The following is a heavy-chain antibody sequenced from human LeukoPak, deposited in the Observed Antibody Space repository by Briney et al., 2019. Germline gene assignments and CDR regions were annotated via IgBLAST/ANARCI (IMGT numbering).Heavy chain of an antibody. CDR1: GFTFSSYE. CDR2: ISSSGSTI. Sequence: QPGGSLRLSCAASGFTFSSYEMNWVRQAPGKGLEWVSYISSSGSTIYYADSVRGRFTIFRDNAKDSVYLQMNSLRAEDSATYYCVREGFYFFDFWGQGTLVTVSS. J-gene: IGHJ4*01. CDR3: VREGFYFFDF. V-gene: IGHV3-48*03.